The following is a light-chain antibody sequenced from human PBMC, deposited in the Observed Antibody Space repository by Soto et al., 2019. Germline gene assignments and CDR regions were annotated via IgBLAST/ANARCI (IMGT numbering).Light chain of an antibody. V-gene: IGLV1-51*02. CDR3: KTWESRLSAYV. CDR1: SSNIGNNY. CDR2: ENN. Sequence: QPMLEQRPAGSACRSQWSTNHCSRNSSNIGNNYVSWYQQLPGTAPKLLIYENNKRPSGIPDRFSGSKSGTSATLGITGLQTGDEADYYCKTWESRLSAYVFGTG. J-gene: IGLJ1*01.